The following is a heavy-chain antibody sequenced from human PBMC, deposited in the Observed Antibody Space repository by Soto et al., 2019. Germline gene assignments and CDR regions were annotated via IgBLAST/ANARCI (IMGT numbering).Heavy chain of an antibody. V-gene: IGHV3-30*18. Sequence: QVQLVESGGGVVQPGRSLRLSCAASGFTFSSYGMHWVRQAPGKGLEWVAVISYDGSNKYYADSVKGRFTISRDNSKNTLYLQMNSLRAEDTAVYYSAKGRVWGSYPQYDAFDIWGQGTMVTVSS. D-gene: IGHD3-16*02. J-gene: IGHJ3*02. CDR1: GFTFSSYG. CDR2: ISYDGSNK. CDR3: AKGRVWGSYPQYDAFDI.